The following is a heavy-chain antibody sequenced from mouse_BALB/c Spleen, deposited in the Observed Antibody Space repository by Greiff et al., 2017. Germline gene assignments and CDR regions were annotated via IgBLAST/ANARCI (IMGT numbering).Heavy chain of an antibody. CDR3: ARSRDYGERVFDY. CDR1: GFTFSSFG. J-gene: IGHJ2*01. D-gene: IGHD2-4*01. V-gene: IGHV5-17*02. CDR2: ISSGSSTI. Sequence: EVQLVESGGGLVQPGGSRKLSCAASGFTFSSFGMHWVRQAPEKGLEWVAYISSGSSTIYYADTVKGRFTISRDNPKNTLFLQMTSLRSEDTAMYYCARSRDYGERVFDYWGQGTTLTVSS.